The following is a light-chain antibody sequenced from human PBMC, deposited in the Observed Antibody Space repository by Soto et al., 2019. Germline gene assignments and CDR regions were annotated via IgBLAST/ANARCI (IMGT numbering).Light chain of an antibody. CDR2: KAS. CDR3: QQYNSYSPL. Sequence: DIQMTQSPSTLSASGGDRVTITCRASQSISTWLAWYQQKPGKAPKVLIYKASRLESGVPSRFSGSGSGTEFTLTISSLQPDDFATYYCQQYNSYSPLFGPGTKVDI. V-gene: IGKV1-5*03. J-gene: IGKJ3*01. CDR1: QSISTW.